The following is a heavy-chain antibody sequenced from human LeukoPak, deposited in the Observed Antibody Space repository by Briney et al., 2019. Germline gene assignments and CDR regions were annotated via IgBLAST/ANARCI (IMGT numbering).Heavy chain of an antibody. V-gene: IGHV3-48*01. CDR3: ARGGVPAARGHIREA. Sequence: GGSLRLSCAASGFTFSSYSMNWVRQAPGKGLEWVSYISSSSSTIYYADSVKGRFTISRDNAKNSLYLQMNSLRAEDTAVYYCARGGVPAARGHIREAWGQGTLVTVSS. CDR1: GFTFSSYS. CDR2: ISSSSSTI. D-gene: IGHD2-2*01. J-gene: IGHJ5*02.